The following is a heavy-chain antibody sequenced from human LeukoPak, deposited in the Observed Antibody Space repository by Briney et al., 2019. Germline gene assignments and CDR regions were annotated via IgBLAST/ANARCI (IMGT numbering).Heavy chain of an antibody. V-gene: IGHV4-39*07. J-gene: IGHJ4*02. CDR2: IYYTGDA. CDR3: ATWNAKTHSHDD. Sequence: SETLSLTCTVPGDSISSSSYYWGWIRQPPGKGLGYIGTIYYTGDAYYNPSLKGRVTISIDTSRKQFSLRLNSVTAADMAVYYCATWNAKTHSHDDWGQGTLVTVPS. D-gene: IGHD1-1*01. CDR1: GDSISSSSYY.